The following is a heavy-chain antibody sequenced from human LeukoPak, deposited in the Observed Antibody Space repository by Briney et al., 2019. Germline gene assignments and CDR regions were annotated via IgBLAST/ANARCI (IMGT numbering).Heavy chain of an antibody. CDR3: ARDRSEPGEVYMDV. CDR2: IIPIFGTA. Sequence: GASVKVSCKASGGTFSSYAISWVRQAPGQGLEWMGGIIPIFGTANYAQKFQGRVTITADESTSTAYMEPSSLRSEDTAVYYCARDRSEPGEVYMDVWGKGTTVTISS. V-gene: IGHV1-69*13. J-gene: IGHJ6*03. D-gene: IGHD1-14*01. CDR1: GGTFSSYA.